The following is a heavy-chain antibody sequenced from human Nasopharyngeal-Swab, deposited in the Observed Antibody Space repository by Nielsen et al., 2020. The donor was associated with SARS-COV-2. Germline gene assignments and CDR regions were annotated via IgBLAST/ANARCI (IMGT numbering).Heavy chain of an antibody. D-gene: IGHD3-10*01. CDR3: AKGLWCGELLSGLNY. J-gene: IGHJ4*02. Sequence: AGSLRLSCAASGFTLSSYAMSWVRQAPGKGLEWVSAISGSGGSTYYADSVKGRFTTSRDNSKNTLYLQMNSLRAEDTAVYYCAKGLWCGELLSGLNYWGQGTLVTVSS. CDR2: ISGSGGST. CDR1: GFTLSSYA. V-gene: IGHV3-23*01.